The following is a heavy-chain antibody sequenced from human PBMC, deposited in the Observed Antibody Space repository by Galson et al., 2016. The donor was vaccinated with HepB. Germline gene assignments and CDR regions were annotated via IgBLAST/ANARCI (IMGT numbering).Heavy chain of an antibody. D-gene: IGHD3-22*01. J-gene: IGHJ4*02. CDR3: ARLHYDGSVFHPFDC. CDR1: GFSFSSYS. CDR2: ISTSSKYI. V-gene: IGHV3-21*04. Sequence: SLRLSCAASGFSFSSYSMNWVRQAPGKGLESVSCISTSSKYIYYADSVRGRFTISRDDAKNSLYLQMNSLKPEDTAVYYCARLHYDGSVFHPFDCWGQGTLVTVSS.